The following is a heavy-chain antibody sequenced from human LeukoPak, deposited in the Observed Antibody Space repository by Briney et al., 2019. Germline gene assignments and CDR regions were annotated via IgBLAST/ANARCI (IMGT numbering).Heavy chain of an antibody. J-gene: IGHJ4*02. D-gene: IGHD1-7*01. CDR1: GGSISSGDYY. Sequence: PSETLSLTCTVSGGSISSGDYYWSWIRQPPGKGLEWIGYIYYSGSTYYNPSPKSRVTISVDTSKNQFSLKLSSVTAADTAVYYCARVYLELLPYYFDYWGQGTLVTVSS. V-gene: IGHV4-30-4*01. CDR2: IYYSGST. CDR3: ARVYLELLPYYFDY.